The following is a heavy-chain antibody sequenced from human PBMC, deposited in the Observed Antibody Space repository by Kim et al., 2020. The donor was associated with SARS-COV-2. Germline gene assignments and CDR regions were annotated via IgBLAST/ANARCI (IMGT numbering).Heavy chain of an antibody. Sequence: ASVKVSCKASGYTFTSYAMHWVRQAPGQRLEWMGWINAGNGNTKYSQKFQGRVTITRDTSASTAYMELSSLSSDDTAVYYCARGPGYGSGSYAPPNDYWGQGTLVTVSS. CDR2: INAGNGNT. CDR3: ARGPGYGSGSYAPPNDY. CDR1: GYTFTSYA. D-gene: IGHD3-10*01. V-gene: IGHV1-3*01. J-gene: IGHJ4*02.